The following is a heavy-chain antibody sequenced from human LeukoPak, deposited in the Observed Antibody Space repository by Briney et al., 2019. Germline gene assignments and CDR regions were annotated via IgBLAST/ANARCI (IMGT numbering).Heavy chain of an antibody. CDR2: ISYDGSNK. D-gene: IGHD3-22*01. J-gene: IGHJ4*02. CDR3: AKLLYYYDSSQPY. V-gene: IGHV3-30*18. Sequence: GGSLRLSCTASGFTFSGAWMTWVRQAPGKGLEWVAVISYDGSNKYYADSVKGRFTISRDNSKNTLYLQMNSLRAEDTAVYYCAKLLYYYDSSQPYWGQGTLVTVSS. CDR1: GFTFSGAW.